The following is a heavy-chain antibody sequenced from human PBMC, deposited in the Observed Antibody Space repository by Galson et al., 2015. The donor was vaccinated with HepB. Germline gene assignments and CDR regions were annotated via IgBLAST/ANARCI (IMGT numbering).Heavy chain of an antibody. J-gene: IGHJ4*02. CDR1: GYTFTSYG. Sequence: SVKVSCKASGYTFTSYGISWVRQAPGQGLEWMGWISAYNANTNYAQRLQGRVSMTTDTSTRTAYMELRSLRSDDTTVYYCARGDDILTGYYRGFDYWGQGTLVTVSS. V-gene: IGHV1-18*01. CDR2: ISAYNANT. D-gene: IGHD3-9*01. CDR3: ARGDDILTGYYRGFDY.